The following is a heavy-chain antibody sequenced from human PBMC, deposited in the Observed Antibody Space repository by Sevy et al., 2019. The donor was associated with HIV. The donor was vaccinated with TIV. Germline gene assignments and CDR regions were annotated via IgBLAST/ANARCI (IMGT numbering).Heavy chain of an antibody. CDR1: GFNVSSNY. CDR2: IYSGTNT. J-gene: IGHJ6*02. Sequence: GGSLRLSCAASGFNVSSNYMNWVRQAPGKGLEWVSVIYSGTNTYYADSVKGRFTIPRDTSKNTLYLQMNSLRAEDTDVYYCARDRITYYYDSSGYYTSGYGMDVWGQGTTVTVSS. CDR3: ARDRITYYYDSSGYYTSGYGMDV. V-gene: IGHV3-53*01. D-gene: IGHD3-22*01.